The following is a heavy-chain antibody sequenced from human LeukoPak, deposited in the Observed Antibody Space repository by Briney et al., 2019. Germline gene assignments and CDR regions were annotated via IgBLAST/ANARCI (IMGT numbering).Heavy chain of an antibody. CDR1: VDSMKVGSYF. CDR2: IHYSGVT. V-gene: IGHV4-39*01. CDR3: ERLLGHAY. D-gene: IGHD2-21*01. Sequence: SETLSITPTVSVDSMKVGSYFCGCIRQPPWKGLEWIVVIHYSGVTYYNPSLKSRVTTSKVTSTSQFSLKMTSVTAPDTGVYYCERLLGHAYWGEGILVGVFS. J-gene: IGHJ4*02.